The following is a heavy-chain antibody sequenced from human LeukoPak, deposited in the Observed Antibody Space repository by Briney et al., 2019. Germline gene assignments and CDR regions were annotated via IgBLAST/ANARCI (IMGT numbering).Heavy chain of an antibody. CDR1: GGTFSSYA. D-gene: IGHD1-7*01. CDR3: ARGRDWNYNFDP. V-gene: IGHV1-69*06. Sequence: ASVKVSCKASGGTFSSYAISWVRQAPGQGLEWMGGIIPIFGTANYAQKFQGRVTITADKSTSTAYMELSSLRSEDTAVYYCARGRDWNYNFDPWGQGTLVTVSS. J-gene: IGHJ5*02. CDR2: IIPIFGTA.